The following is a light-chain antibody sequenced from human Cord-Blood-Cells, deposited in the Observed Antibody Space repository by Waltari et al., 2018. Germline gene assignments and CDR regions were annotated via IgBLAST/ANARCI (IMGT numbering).Light chain of an antibody. J-gene: IGLJ3*02. CDR3: SSYAGSNNLV. Sequence: QSALTQPPSASGSPGQSVTISCTGTSSDVGGYNYVSWYQQHPGKAPKLMIYEVSKRPEGVPDGFSGSKSGNTAALTVAGLQAEDEADYYCSSYAGSNNLVFGGGTKLTVL. CDR1: SSDVGGYNY. V-gene: IGLV2-8*01. CDR2: EVS.